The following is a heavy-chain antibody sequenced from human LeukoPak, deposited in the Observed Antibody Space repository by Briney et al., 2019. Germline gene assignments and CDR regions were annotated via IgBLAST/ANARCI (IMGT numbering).Heavy chain of an antibody. Sequence: GGSLRLSCAASGFAFSTSAMHWVRQAPGKGLQWVAVISYDGSHKYYSDSLKGRFTISRDNSKNMLYLQMNSLRAEDTAVYYCAKGEDYYDSMQAGYWGQGTLVTVSS. CDR2: ISYDGSHK. J-gene: IGHJ4*02. D-gene: IGHD3-22*01. V-gene: IGHV3-30-3*01. CDR1: GFAFSTSA. CDR3: AKGEDYYDSMQAGY.